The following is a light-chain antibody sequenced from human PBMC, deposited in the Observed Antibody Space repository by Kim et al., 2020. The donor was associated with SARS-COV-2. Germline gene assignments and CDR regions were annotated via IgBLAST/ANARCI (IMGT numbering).Light chain of an antibody. Sequence: ETVLTQSPGPLSLSPGERATFSCRASQYVTSNYLAWYQHTPGQAPRLVIYAASSRATDIPDRFSGSESGTDFALTISRLEPEDFAVYYCQQYGNSPLTFGGGTRVEI. J-gene: IGKJ4*01. CDR1: QYVTSNY. V-gene: IGKV3-20*01. CDR2: AAS. CDR3: QQYGNSPLT.